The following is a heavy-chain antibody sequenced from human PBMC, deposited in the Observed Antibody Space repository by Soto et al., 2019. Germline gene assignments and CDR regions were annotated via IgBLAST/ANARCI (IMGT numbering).Heavy chain of an antibody. CDR3: ARDLWGYCGADCYPLDV. D-gene: IGHD2-21*02. CDR1: GGSISTYY. Sequence: QVRLQESGPGLVKPSETLSLTCTVSGGSISTYYWSWIRQPPGKGLEWIGYMYKTGNTIYNPSLTHRVTISVDTSKNQFSLKLNSVTAADTAVYYCARDLWGYCGADCYPLDVWGQGTTVTVSS. CDR2: MYKTGNT. J-gene: IGHJ6*02. V-gene: IGHV4-59*01.